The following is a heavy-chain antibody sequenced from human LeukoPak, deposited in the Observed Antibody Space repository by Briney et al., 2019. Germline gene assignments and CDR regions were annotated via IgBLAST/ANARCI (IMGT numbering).Heavy chain of an antibody. V-gene: IGHV1-18*01. Sequence: ASVKVSCKASGYTFTSYGISWARQAPGQGLEWMGWISAYNGNTNYAQKLQGRVSMTTDTSTSTAHMELRSLRSDDTAVYYCARVMGIVGATSRFFCAFDYWGQGTLVTVSS. J-gene: IGHJ4*02. D-gene: IGHD1-26*01. CDR2: ISAYNGNT. CDR1: GYTFTSYG. CDR3: ARVMGIVGATSRFFCAFDY.